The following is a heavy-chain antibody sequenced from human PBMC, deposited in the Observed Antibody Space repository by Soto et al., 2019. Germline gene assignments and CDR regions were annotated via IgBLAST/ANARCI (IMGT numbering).Heavy chain of an antibody. D-gene: IGHD5-12*01. Sequence: EVQLIESGGGWVQPGTSLRVSCVASGFTFHEYAIHWVRQAPGKGLEWVSGVSSDGDTIAYADSVQGRFTVFRDNAKNSLYLQMNSLSAEDTAVYYCTKGGYDLIYYFGMDVWGQGTTVTVSS. V-gene: IGHV3-9*01. CDR2: VSSDGDTI. CDR1: GFTFHEYA. J-gene: IGHJ6*02. CDR3: TKGGYDLIYYFGMDV.